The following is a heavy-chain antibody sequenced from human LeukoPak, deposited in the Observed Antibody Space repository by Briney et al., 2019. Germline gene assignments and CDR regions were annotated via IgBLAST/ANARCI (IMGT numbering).Heavy chain of an antibody. CDR1: GYTFTSYG. CDR2: ISAYNGNT. V-gene: IGHV1-18*01. CDR3: ARVRFWSGYYSGGPFDY. J-gene: IGHJ4*02. D-gene: IGHD3-3*01. Sequence: GASVKVSCKASGYTFTSYGISWVRQAPGQGLEWMGWISAYNGNTNYAQKLQGRVTVTTDTSTSTAYMELRSLRSDDTAVYYCARVRFWSGYYSGGPFDYWSQGTLVTVSS.